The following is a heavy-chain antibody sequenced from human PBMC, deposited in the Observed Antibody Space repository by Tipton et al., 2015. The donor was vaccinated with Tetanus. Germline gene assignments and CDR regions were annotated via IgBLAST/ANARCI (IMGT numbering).Heavy chain of an antibody. CDR1: GGSISSYY. D-gene: IGHD1-26*01. CDR2: VHYSGST. CDR3: ARGPYYPTYFDI. J-gene: IGHJ2*01. V-gene: IGHV4-59*01. Sequence: TLSLTCTVSGGSISSYYWTWIRQPPGRGLEWIGYVHYSGSTNYSPSLRSRVTLSVDTSKNQFSLKLSSVTAADTAVYYCARGPYYPTYFDIWGRGTLVTVSS.